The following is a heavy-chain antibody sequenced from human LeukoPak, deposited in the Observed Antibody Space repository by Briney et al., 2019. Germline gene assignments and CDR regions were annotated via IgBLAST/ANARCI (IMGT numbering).Heavy chain of an antibody. Sequence: GASVKVSCKTSGGSFSNYAITWVRQAPGPGLEWMGRIIPMRDITNYAQNFQDRVTITADKSTTTVYMEVNSLISEDMAVYFCARGAYDGTYYFDSWGQGALVTVSS. CDR2: IIPMRDIT. J-gene: IGHJ4*02. CDR3: ARGAYDGTYYFDS. CDR1: GGSFSNYA. V-gene: IGHV1-69*04. D-gene: IGHD3-16*01.